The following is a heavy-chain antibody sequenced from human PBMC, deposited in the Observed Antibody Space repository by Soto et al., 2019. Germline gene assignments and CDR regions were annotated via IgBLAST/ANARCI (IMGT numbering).Heavy chain of an antibody. CDR3: ARAQTAGTLVYFDY. CDR2: IYHSGST. D-gene: IGHD6-13*01. V-gene: IGHV4-4*02. J-gene: IGHJ4*02. Sequence: PSETLSLTCAVSGGSISSSNWWSWVRQPPGKGLEWIGEIYHSGSTNYNPSLKSRVTISVDTSKNQFSLQLSSVTAADTAVYYCARAQTAGTLVYFDYWGQGTLVTVSS. CDR1: GGSISSSNW.